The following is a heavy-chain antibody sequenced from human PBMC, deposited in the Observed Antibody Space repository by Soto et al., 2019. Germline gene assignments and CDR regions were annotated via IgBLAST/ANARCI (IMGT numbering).Heavy chain of an antibody. V-gene: IGHV4-38-2*02. D-gene: IGHD1-1*01. J-gene: IGHJ4*02. CDR2: IYHSGSP. CDR1: GYSISSGYY. CDR3: ARIKTSFNHFDH. Sequence: SETLSLTCTVSGYSISSGYYWGWIRQPPGKGLEWIGSIYHSGSPSYQSSFKSRVTISVDTSKNQFSLKLGSVTAADTAVYYCARIKTSFNHFDHWGQGSLVTVSS.